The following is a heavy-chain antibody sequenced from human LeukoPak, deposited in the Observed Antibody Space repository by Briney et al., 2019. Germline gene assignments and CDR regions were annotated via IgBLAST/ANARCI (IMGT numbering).Heavy chain of an antibody. D-gene: IGHD1-26*01. CDR3: ARGRLRYSGTKALKYFDY. Sequence: RSDTLSLTCGVYGGSFSGYYWSGLRQPPGKGLEWLGEINHSGSTNYNPSFTSRVTISVDTSKNKFYLTLSSVTAADTAVYYCARGRLRYSGTKALKYFDYWGQGTLVTVSS. CDR1: GGSFSGYY. J-gene: IGHJ4*02. V-gene: IGHV4-34*01. CDR2: INHSGST.